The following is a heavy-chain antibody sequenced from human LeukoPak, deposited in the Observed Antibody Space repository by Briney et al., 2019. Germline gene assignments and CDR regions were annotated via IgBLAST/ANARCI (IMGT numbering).Heavy chain of an antibody. D-gene: IGHD2-15*01. CDR3: AGEHLGVVVAARYAFDI. V-gene: IGHV4-34*01. CDR2: INHSGST. CDR1: GASFSGYY. J-gene: IGHJ3*02. Sequence: SETLSLTCAVYGASFSGYYWSWIRQPPGKGLEWIGEINHSGSTNYNPSLKSRVTISVDTSKNQFSLKLSSVTAADTAVYYCAGEHLGVVVAARYAFDIWGQGTMVTVSS.